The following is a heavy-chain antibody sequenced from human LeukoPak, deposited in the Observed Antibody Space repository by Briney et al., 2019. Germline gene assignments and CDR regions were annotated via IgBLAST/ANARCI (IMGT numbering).Heavy chain of an antibody. CDR3: AREGASHWFDP. J-gene: IGHJ5*02. Sequence: PGGSLRLSCAASGFTVSSNYMHWVRQAPGKGLEWVAVISYDGSNKYYADSVKGRFTISRDNSKNTLYLQMNSLRAEDTAVYYCAREGASHWFDPWGQGTLVTVSS. CDR2: ISYDGSNK. D-gene: IGHD1-26*01. V-gene: IGHV3-30-3*01. CDR1: GFTVSSNY.